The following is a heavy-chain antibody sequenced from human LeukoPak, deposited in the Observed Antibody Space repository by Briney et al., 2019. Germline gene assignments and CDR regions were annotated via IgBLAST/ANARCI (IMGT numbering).Heavy chain of an antibody. CDR2: ISSDGDNE. D-gene: IGHD5-12*01. CDR1: AVIFSTYA. J-gene: IGHJ4*02. V-gene: IGHV3-30*04. Sequence: GGALRLSCAASAVIFSTYAMHWVRQAPGKGLEWVAVISSDGDNEYYADSVKGRFTISRDNSKSTLYLQMNSLRPEDTAVFYCARAYGYSYALDYWGQGTLVTVSS. CDR3: ARAYGYSYALDY.